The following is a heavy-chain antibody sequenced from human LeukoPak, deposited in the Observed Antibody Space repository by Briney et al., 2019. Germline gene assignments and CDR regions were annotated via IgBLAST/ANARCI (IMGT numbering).Heavy chain of an antibody. Sequence: PGASVKVSCKASGYTFTSYAMNWVRQAPGQGLEWMGWINTNTGNPTYAQGFIGRFVFSLDTSVSTAYLQISSLKAEDTAVYYCARDQHYYDSSGYYYRYDAFDIWGQGTMVTVSS. D-gene: IGHD3-22*01. CDR2: INTNTGNP. CDR1: GYTFTSYA. V-gene: IGHV7-4-1*02. J-gene: IGHJ3*02. CDR3: ARDQHYYDSSGYYYRYDAFDI.